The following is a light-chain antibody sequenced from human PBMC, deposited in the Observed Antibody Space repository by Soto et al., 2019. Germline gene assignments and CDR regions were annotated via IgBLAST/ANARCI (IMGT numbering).Light chain of an antibody. CDR2: DVS. J-gene: IGLJ1*01. CDR1: SSDVGGYNY. Sequence: QSALTQPASVSGSPGQSITISCTGTSSDVGGYNYVSWYRHHPGKAPKLMIYDVSKRPSGVSNRFSGSKSGNTASLTISGLQAEDEADYYCSSYTSNNTPFVFGTGTKVTVL. V-gene: IGLV2-14*03. CDR3: SSYTSNNTPFV.